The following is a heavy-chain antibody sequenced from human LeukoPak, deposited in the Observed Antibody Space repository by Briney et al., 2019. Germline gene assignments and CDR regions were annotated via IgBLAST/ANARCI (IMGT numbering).Heavy chain of an antibody. D-gene: IGHD1-26*01. J-gene: IGHJ4*02. CDR2: IIPIFGTA. CDR3: ALISGSYYEVDY. V-gene: IGHV1-69*13. CDR1: GGTFSSYA. Sequence: GASVKVSCKASGGTFSSYAISWVRQDPGQGLEWMGGIIPIFGTANYAQKFQGRVTITADESTSTAYMELSSLRSEDTAVYYCALISGSYYEVDYWGQGTLVTVSS.